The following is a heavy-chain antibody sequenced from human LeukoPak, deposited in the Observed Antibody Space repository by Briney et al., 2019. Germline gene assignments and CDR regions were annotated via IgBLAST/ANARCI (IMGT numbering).Heavy chain of an antibody. CDR3: VVILVPGGVWHFDL. V-gene: IGHV3-33*03. CDR2: ICSGGGTTK. J-gene: IGHJ2*01. Sequence: TLRLSSVPSGLTLRDWVFNRVRQAGGNGRGAVAVICSGGGTTKYSATPVKNLFTISKYAVRDTMYLQMNSLRPTETAVCFCVVILVPGGVWHFDLWGRGTLVTVSS. D-gene: IGHD2-2*01. CDR1: GLTLRDWV.